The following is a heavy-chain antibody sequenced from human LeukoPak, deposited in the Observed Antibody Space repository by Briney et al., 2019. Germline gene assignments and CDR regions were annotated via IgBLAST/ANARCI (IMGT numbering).Heavy chain of an antibody. Sequence: PSETLSLTCTVSGGSISSSSYYWGWIRQPPGKGLEWIGSIYYSGSTYYNPSLKSRVTISVDTSKNQFSLKLSSVTAADTAVYYCARDRWEGAYFQHWGQGTLVTVSS. D-gene: IGHD1-26*01. CDR2: IYYSGST. V-gene: IGHV4-39*07. CDR1: GGSISSSSYY. J-gene: IGHJ1*01. CDR3: ARDRWEGAYFQH.